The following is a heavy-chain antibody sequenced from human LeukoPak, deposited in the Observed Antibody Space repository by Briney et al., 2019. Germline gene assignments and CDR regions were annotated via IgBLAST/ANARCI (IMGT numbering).Heavy chain of an antibody. CDR3: ARTRPSGSSYYFDS. CDR2: IYYSGST. Sequence: SETLSLTCTVSGGSISSSSYYWSWIRQPPGKGLEWIGYIYYSGSTNYNPSLKSRVTISVDTSKNQFSLKLSSVTAADTAVFYCARTRPSGSSYYFDSWGQGTLVTVSS. V-gene: IGHV4-61*05. J-gene: IGHJ4*02. CDR1: GGSISSSSYY. D-gene: IGHD1-26*01.